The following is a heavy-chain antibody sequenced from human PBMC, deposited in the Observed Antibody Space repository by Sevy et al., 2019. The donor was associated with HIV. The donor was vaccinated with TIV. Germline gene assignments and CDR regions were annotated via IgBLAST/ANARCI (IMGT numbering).Heavy chain of an antibody. V-gene: IGHV3-7*01. D-gene: IGHD3-22*01. J-gene: IGHJ5*02. CDR1: GFTFSVYW. CDR2: MKEDGSDK. CDR3: VRSTYYYDSSGYPNWFDP. Sequence: GGSLRLSCAASGFTFSVYWMSWVRQAPGKGLEWVATMKEDGSDKDYVDSVKGRFTISRDNAKNSLYLQMNSLRAEDTAVYYCVRSTYYYDSSGYPNWFDPWGQGTLVTVSS.